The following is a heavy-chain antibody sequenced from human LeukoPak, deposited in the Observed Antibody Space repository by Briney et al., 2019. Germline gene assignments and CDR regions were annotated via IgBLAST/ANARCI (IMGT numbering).Heavy chain of an antibody. V-gene: IGHV3-23*01. J-gene: IGHJ5*02. CDR2: ISRSGGST. CDR3: AKDTYDYSVS. D-gene: IGHD4/OR15-4a*01. CDR1: GFTFRSYA. Sequence: PGGSLRLSCAASGFTFRSYAMSWVRQSPGKGLECGSAISRSGGSTYYADSVKGRFTISRDNSKNTLYLQMNSLRDEDTAVYYCAKDTYDYSVSWGQGTLVTVSS.